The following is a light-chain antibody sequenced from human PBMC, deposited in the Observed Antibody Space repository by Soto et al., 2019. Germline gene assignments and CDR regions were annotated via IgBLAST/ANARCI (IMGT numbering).Light chain of an antibody. Sequence: VLTQPPSASGTPGQRVTISCSGSSSNIGSNTVNWYQQLPGTAPKLLIYNNNQRPSGVPARFSGSNSGTSASLAISGLQSEDEADYYCASWDDSLNGPGVFGNGTKVTVL. J-gene: IGLJ1*01. CDR1: SSNIGSNT. CDR3: ASWDDSLNGPGV. V-gene: IGLV1-44*01. CDR2: NNN.